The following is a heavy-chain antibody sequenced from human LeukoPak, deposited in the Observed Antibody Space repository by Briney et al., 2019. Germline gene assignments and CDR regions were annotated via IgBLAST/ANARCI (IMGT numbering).Heavy chain of an antibody. D-gene: IGHD3-3*01. Sequence: ASVKVSCKVSGYTLTELSMHWVRQAPGKGLEWMGGFDPEDGETIYAQKFQGRVTMTEDTSTDTAYMELSSLRSEDTAVYYCARRGADFSPFDPWGQGTLVTVSS. J-gene: IGHJ5*02. CDR2: FDPEDGET. CDR3: ARRGADFSPFDP. CDR1: GYTLTELS. V-gene: IGHV1-24*01.